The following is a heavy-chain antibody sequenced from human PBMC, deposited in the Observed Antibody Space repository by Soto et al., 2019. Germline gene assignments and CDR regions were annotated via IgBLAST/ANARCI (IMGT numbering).Heavy chain of an antibody. Sequence: QLQLQESGPGLVKPSETLSLTCTVSGGSISSSSYYWGWIRQPPGKGLEWIGSIYYSGSTYYNPSLKSRVTISVDTSKNQFSLKLSSVTAADTAVYYCARQQKTMHYFDYWGQGTLVTVSS. V-gene: IGHV4-39*01. CDR1: GGSISSSSYY. CDR2: IYYSGST. CDR3: ARQQKTMHYFDY. J-gene: IGHJ4*02. D-gene: IGHD2-2*01.